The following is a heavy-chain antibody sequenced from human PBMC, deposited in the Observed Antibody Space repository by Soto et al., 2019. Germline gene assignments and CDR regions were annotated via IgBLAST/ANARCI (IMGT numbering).Heavy chain of an antibody. D-gene: IGHD6-19*01. CDR2: TYYRSKWYN. V-gene: IGHV6-1*01. Sequence: PSQTLSLTCAISGDSVSSNSAAWNWIRQSPSRGLEWLGRTYYRSKWYNDYAVSVKSRITINPETSKNQFSLQLNSVTPEDTAVYYCARDTPVAGYYYYGMDVWGQGTTVTVSS. CDR3: ARDTPVAGYYYYGMDV. J-gene: IGHJ6*02. CDR1: GDSVSSNSAA.